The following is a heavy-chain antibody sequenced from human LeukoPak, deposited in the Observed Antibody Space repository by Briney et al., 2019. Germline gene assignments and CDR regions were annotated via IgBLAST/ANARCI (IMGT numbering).Heavy chain of an antibody. J-gene: IGHJ4*02. V-gene: IGHV4-31*03. CDR3: ARNRHEGTIFGVVITSFDY. CDR2: IYYSGST. D-gene: IGHD3-3*01. Sequence: PSETLSLTCTVSGGSISSGGYYWRWIRQHPGKGLEWIGYIYYSGSTYYNPSLKSRVTISVDTSKNQFSLKLSSVTAADTAVYYCARNRHEGTIFGVVITSFDYWGQGTLVTVSS. CDR1: GGSISSGGYY.